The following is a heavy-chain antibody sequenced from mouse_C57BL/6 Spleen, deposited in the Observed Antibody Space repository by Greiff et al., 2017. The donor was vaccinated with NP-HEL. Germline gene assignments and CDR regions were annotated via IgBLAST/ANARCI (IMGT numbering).Heavy chain of an antibody. CDR1: GYTFTSYW. CDR3: ARSEPTIVTSGIAY. CDR2: IHPNSGST. Sequence: VQLQQPGAELVKPGASVKLSCKASGYTFTSYWMHWVKQRPGQGLEWIGMIHPNSGSTNYNEKFKSKATLTVDKSSSTAYMQLSSLTSEDSAVYYCARSEPTIVTSGIAYWGQGTLVTVSA. V-gene: IGHV1-64*01. J-gene: IGHJ3*01. D-gene: IGHD2-5*01.